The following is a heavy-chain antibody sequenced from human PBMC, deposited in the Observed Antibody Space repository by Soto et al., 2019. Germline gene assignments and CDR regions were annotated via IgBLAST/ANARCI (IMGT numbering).Heavy chain of an antibody. CDR1: GGSISSYY. Sequence: NPSGTLSLTCTVSGGSISSYYWSWIRQPPGKGLEWIGYIYYSGSTNYNPSLKSRVTISVDTSKNQFSLKLSSVTAADTAVYYCAATSIAARPGPFDYWGQGTLVTVSS. CDR3: AATSIAARPGPFDY. D-gene: IGHD6-6*01. CDR2: IYYSGST. J-gene: IGHJ4*02. V-gene: IGHV4-59*08.